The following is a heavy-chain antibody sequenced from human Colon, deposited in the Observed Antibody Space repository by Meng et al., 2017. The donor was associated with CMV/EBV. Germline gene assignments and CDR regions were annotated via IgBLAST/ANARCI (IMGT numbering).Heavy chain of an antibody. Sequence: GESLKISCAASGFTFSNYAMSWVRQAPGKGLEWVSTITRGADSTFYADSVKGRFSISRDNSDNTLYLEMSNLRAEDTAVYFCAKDDWEGHDFRGQGTLVTVSS. J-gene: IGHJ4*02. V-gene: IGHV3-23*01. CDR1: GFTFSNYA. CDR3: AKDDWEGHDF. D-gene: IGHD1-26*01. CDR2: ITRGADST.